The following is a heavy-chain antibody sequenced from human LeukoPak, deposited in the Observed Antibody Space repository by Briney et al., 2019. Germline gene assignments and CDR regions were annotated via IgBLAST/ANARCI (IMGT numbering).Heavy chain of an antibody. CDR1: GGSISSPTYY. Sequence: SETLSLTCIVFGGSISSPTYYWGWIRQPPGKGLEWVGSMYYSGSTYYNPSLKSRVTISVDTSKNQFSLKLSSVTAADTAVYYCASQARIAADLNWFDPWGQGTLVTVPS. CDR2: MYYSGST. V-gene: IGHV4-39*07. CDR3: ASQARIAADLNWFDP. J-gene: IGHJ5*02. D-gene: IGHD6-13*01.